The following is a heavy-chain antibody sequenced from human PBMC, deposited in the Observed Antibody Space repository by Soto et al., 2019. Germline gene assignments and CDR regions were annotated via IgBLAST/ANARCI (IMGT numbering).Heavy chain of an antibody. Sequence: QEQLVESGGVVVQPGRSLRLSCAASGLTFSRYGMHWVRQAPGKGLEWAAHISYDGRHKHYAESVKGRFTISRDSSKSTLYLQMNCLRAEDTAVYYCVKVTYYYDSSGYYIFDYWGQGTLVAVSS. V-gene: IGHV3-30*18. D-gene: IGHD3-22*01. CDR2: ISYDGRHK. CDR3: VKVTYYYDSSGYYIFDY. J-gene: IGHJ4*02. CDR1: GLTFSRYG.